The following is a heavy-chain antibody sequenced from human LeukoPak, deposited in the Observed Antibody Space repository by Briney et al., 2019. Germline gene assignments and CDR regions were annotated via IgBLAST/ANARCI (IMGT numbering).Heavy chain of an antibody. Sequence: PSETLSLTCTVSGGSISSGSYYWSWIRQPAGKGLEWIGRIYTSGSTNYNPSLKSRLTIAVDTSKNQFSLRLSSVTAADTAVYYCARGPLNGITEYFQHWGQGTLVTVSS. V-gene: IGHV4-61*02. CDR1: GGSISSGSYY. CDR3: ARGPLNGITEYFQH. D-gene: IGHD3-9*01. CDR2: IYTSGST. J-gene: IGHJ1*01.